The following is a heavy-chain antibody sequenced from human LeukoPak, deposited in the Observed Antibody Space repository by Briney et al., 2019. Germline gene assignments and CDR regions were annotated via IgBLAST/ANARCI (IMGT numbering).Heavy chain of an antibody. Sequence: GGSLRLSCAASGFTFSSYGMHWVRQAPGKGLEWVAGISYDGRNKEYVDSVKGRFTISRDNSKNTLYLQMNSLRAEDAAEYNCAKDRGYSHGFDYWGQGTLVTVSS. CDR3: AKDRGYSHGFDY. V-gene: IGHV3-30*18. D-gene: IGHD5-18*01. J-gene: IGHJ4*02. CDR1: GFTFSSYG. CDR2: ISYDGRNK.